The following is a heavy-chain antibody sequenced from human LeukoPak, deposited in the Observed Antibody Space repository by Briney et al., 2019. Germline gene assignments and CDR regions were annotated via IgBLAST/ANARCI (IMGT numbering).Heavy chain of an antibody. CDR1: GGSFTDYY. CDR2: INHRGGT. CDR3: AKSGGYGLIDY. Sequence: LETLSLTCAVYGGSFTDYYLTWVRQPPEKGLEWIGEINHRGGTNYNPSLQSRVTISLDTSKSQFSLKLNSVTAADTAMYYCAKSGGYGLIDYWGQGTLVTVSS. D-gene: IGHD1-26*01. V-gene: IGHV4-34*01. J-gene: IGHJ4*02.